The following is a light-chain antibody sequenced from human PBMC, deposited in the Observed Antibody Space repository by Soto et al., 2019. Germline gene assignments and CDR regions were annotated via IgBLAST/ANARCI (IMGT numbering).Light chain of an antibody. CDR3: AAWDDSLNGWV. CDR2: TNN. J-gene: IGLJ3*02. CDR1: SSNIGSNP. V-gene: IGLV1-44*01. Sequence: QSVLTQPPSASGTPGLRISISCSGSSSNIGSNPLNWYQQLPGTAPKLLIYTNNERPSGVPDRFSGSKSGTLASLAISGLQSEDEADYYCAAWDDSLNGWVFGEVTKLTVL.